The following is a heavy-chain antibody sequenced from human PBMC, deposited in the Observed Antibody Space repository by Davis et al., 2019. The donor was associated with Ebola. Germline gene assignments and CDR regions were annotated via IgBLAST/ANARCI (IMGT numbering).Heavy chain of an antibody. Sequence: SGPTLVKPTQTLTLTCTFSGFSLSTSGVGVGWIRQPPGKALEWLALIYWDDDKRYSPSLKSRLTITKDSSKNRVVLTMTNMDPVDTATYYCARIIGNTGLGWFDPWGQGTLVTVSS. D-gene: IGHD2-8*02. CDR3: ARIIGNTGLGWFDP. J-gene: IGHJ5*02. CDR2: IYWDDDK. V-gene: IGHV2-5*02. CDR1: GFSLSTSGVG.